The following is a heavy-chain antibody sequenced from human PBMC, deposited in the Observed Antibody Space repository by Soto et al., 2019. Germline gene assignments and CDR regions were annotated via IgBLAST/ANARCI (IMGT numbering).Heavy chain of an antibody. CDR1: GFTFSSYA. CDR2: ISGSGGST. CDR3: AKDTSDSSGWYYYGMDV. J-gene: IGHJ6*02. Sequence: LRLSCAASGFTFSSYAMSWVRQAPGKGLEWVSAISGSGGSTYYADSVKGRFTISRDNSKNTLYLQMNSLRAEDTAVYYCAKDTSDSSGWYYYGMDVWGQGTTVTVSS. V-gene: IGHV3-23*01. D-gene: IGHD6-19*01.